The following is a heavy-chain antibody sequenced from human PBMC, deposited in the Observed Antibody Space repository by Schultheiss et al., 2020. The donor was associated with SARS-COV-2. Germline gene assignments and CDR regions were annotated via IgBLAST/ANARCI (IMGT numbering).Heavy chain of an antibody. D-gene: IGHD6-13*01. V-gene: IGHV3-23*01. CDR3: ARDGIAV. CDR2: IGTGGDT. Sequence: GGSLRLSCAASGFTFSSYAMSWVRQAPGKGLEWVSAIGTGGDTYYADSVMGRFTISRDNSKNTLYLQMNSLRAEDTAVYYCARDGIAVWGQGTMVTVSS. CDR1: GFTFSSYA. J-gene: IGHJ3*01.